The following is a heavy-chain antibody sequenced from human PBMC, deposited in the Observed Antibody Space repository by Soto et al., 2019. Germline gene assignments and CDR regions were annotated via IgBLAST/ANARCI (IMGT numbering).Heavy chain of an antibody. V-gene: IGHV3-30*18. CDR2: MSYDGNKK. D-gene: IGHD5-18*01. J-gene: IGHJ4*02. Sequence: GGSLRLSCAVSGFTLSSYGIHWVRQAPGKGLEWVAFMSYDGNKKYYADSVKGRFTISRDNSKNTLYLQMDSLRAEDTAVYYCAKGLSVIQEWIIDGHWGQGTQVTVS. CDR1: GFTLSSYG. CDR3: AKGLSVIQEWIIDGH.